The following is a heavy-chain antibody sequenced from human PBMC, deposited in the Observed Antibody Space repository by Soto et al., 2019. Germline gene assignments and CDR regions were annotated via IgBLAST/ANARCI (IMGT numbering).Heavy chain of an antibody. D-gene: IGHD3-22*01. CDR1: GGTFGSYA. Sequence: SVKVSCKTSGGTFGSYAISWVRQAPGQGLEWMGGIIPIFGTANYAQKFQGRVTITADESTSTAYMELSSLRSEDTAVYYCARLLYYYDSSAQPRAFDIWGQGTMVTVSS. J-gene: IGHJ3*02. CDR2: IIPIFGTA. V-gene: IGHV1-69*13. CDR3: ARLLYYYDSSAQPRAFDI.